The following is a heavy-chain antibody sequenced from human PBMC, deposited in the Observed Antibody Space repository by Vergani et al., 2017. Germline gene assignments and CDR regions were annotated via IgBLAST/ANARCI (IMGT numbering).Heavy chain of an antibody. CDR3: AKDLSSGWYGVYYYYGMDF. V-gene: IGHV3-30*18. D-gene: IGHD6-19*01. CDR1: GFTFSSYG. Sequence: QVQLVESGGGVVQPGRSLRLSCAASGFTFSSYGMHWVRQAPGKGLEWVAVISYDGSNKYYADSVKGRFTISRDNSKNTLYLQMNSLRAEDTAVYYCAKDLSSGWYGVYYYYGMDFWGQGTTVTVSS. J-gene: IGHJ6*02. CDR2: ISYDGSNK.